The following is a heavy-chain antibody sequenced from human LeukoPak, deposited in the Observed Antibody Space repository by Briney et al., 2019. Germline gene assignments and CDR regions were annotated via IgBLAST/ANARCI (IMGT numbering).Heavy chain of an antibody. CDR2: IYSGGST. Sequence: GGSLRLSCAASGFTLSSNYMSWVRQPPGKGLECVSVIYSGGSTYYADSVKGRFTISRDNSKSTLYLQMNSLRAEDTAVYYCARDKYPVGFDYWGQGTLVTVSS. J-gene: IGHJ4*02. CDR3: ARDKYPVGFDY. V-gene: IGHV3-53*01. D-gene: IGHD4-23*01. CDR1: GFTLSSNY.